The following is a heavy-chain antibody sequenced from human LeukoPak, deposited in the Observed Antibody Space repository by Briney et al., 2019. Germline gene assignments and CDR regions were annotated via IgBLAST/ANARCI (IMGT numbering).Heavy chain of an antibody. V-gene: IGHV3-23*01. D-gene: IGHD2-15*01. Sequence: PGGSLRLSCAASGFTFSSHAMSWVRQAPGKGLEWVSAVSGSGGSTYYADSVKGRFTISRDNSKNTLYLQMNSLRAEDTAVYYCAKVPRSIVVVVAASDYWGQGTLVTVSS. CDR2: VSGSGGST. CDR3: AKVPRSIVVVVAASDY. J-gene: IGHJ4*02. CDR1: GFTFSSHA.